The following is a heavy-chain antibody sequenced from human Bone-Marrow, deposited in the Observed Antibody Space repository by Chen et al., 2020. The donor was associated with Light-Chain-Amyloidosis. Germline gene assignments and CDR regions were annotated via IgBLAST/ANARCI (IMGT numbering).Heavy chain of an antibody. Sequence: VESWGGLVQPGRSLRLSCIGSGFTFGDYAMSWVRQAPGKGLEWVGFIRPKAYGGTTDYAASVIGRFTISRDDSKSIAYLQMNSLKTEDTALYYCTRDSLVASVRGMDVWGQGTTVIVSS. J-gene: IGHJ6*02. CDR1: GFTFGDYA. CDR3: TRDSLVASVRGMDV. CDR2: IRPKAYGGTT. V-gene: IGHV3-49*04. D-gene: IGHD5-12*01.